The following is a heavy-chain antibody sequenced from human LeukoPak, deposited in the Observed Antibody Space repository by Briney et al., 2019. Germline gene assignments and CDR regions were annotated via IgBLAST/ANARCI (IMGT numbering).Heavy chain of an antibody. D-gene: IGHD3-22*01. V-gene: IGHV3-21*01. CDR2: ISSGSTYI. J-gene: IGHJ4*02. CDR1: GFTFSSYS. Sequence: GGSLRLSCTASGFTFSSYSMNWVRQAPGKGLEWVSSISSGSTYIYYADSVKGRFTVSRDNAQNSLYLQMNSLRAEDTAVYYCARGGLSSGYYSAFDYWGQGTLVTVSS. CDR3: ARGGLSSGYYSAFDY.